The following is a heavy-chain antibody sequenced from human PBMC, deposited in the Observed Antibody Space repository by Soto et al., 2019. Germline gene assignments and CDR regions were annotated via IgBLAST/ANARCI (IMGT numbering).Heavy chain of an antibody. J-gene: IGHJ4*02. CDR3: ARVLRDYDRSGYYSPSFLDY. CDR2: IYYSGST. Sequence: QVQLQESGPGLVKPSQTLSLTCTVSGGSISSGDYYWSWIRQPPGKGLEWIGYIYYSGSTYYNPSLKSRVTISVDTSKNQFSLKLSSVTAADTAVYYCARVLRDYDRSGYYSPSFLDYWGQGTLVTVSS. D-gene: IGHD3-22*01. V-gene: IGHV4-30-4*01. CDR1: GGSISSGDYY.